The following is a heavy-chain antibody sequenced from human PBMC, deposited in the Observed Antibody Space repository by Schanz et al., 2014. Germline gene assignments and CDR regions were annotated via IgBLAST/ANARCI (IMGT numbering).Heavy chain of an antibody. CDR1: GYTFTSYS. CDR2: ISAYTNNT. V-gene: IGHV1-18*04. Sequence: QVHLVQSGAEVKKPGASVKVSCKASGYTFTSYSMHWVRQAPGQGLEWMGWISAYTNNTNYAQKVQGRVTMTTDTSTGTAYMELRSLRSDDTAVYYCARDRRRYCSTASCLHDNWFDPWGQGTLVIVSS. CDR3: ARDRRRYCSTASCLHDNWFDP. D-gene: IGHD2-2*01. J-gene: IGHJ5*02.